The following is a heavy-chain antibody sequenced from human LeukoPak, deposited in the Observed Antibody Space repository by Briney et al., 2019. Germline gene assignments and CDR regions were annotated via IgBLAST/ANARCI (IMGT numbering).Heavy chain of an antibody. J-gene: IGHJ4*02. Sequence: PGGSLRLSCAASGFTFSSYAMHWVRQAPGKGLEWVAVISYDGSNKYYADSVKGRFTISRDNSKNTLYLQMNSLRAEDTAVYYCARDPYDILTRGYFDYWGQGTLVTVSS. CDR2: ISYDGSNK. CDR1: GFTFSSYA. V-gene: IGHV3-30-3*01. CDR3: ARDPYDILTRGYFDY. D-gene: IGHD3-9*01.